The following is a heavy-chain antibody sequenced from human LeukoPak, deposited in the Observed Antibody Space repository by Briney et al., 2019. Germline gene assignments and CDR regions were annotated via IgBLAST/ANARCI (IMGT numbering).Heavy chain of an antibody. J-gene: IGHJ6*03. CDR1: GGSISSYY. D-gene: IGHD5-18*01. V-gene: IGHV4-59*01. Sequence: ETLSLTCTVSGGSISSYYWSWIRQPPGKGLEWIGYIYYSGSTNYNPSLKSRVTISVDTSKNQFSLKLSSVTAADTAVYYCARVRGYSYGSYYYYYYMDVWGKGTTVTVSS. CDR2: IYYSGST. CDR3: ARVRGYSYGSYYYYYYMDV.